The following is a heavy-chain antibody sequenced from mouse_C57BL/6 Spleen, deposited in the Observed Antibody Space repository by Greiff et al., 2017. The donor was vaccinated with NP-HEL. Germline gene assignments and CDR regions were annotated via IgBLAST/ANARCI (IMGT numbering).Heavy chain of an antibody. CDR1: GFTFNTYA. CDR2: IRSKSSNYAT. CDR3: GRAGFDY. J-gene: IGHJ2*01. V-gene: IGHV10-3*01. Sequence: EVQLVESGGGLVQPKGSLKLSCAASGFTFNTYAMHWVRQAPGQGLEWVGRIRSKSSNYATYYAGSVKDRFTISRDDSQSMRYLQMNNLKTEDTAMYYCGRAGFDYWGQGTTLTVSS.